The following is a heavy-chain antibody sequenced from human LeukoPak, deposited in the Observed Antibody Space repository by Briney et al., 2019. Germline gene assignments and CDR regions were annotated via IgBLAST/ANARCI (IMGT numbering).Heavy chain of an antibody. D-gene: IGHD3-3*01. CDR1: GGSISSSSYY. CDR3: ARRLGVEPGAFDI. V-gene: IGHV4-39*01. J-gene: IGHJ3*02. CDR2: IYYSGST. Sequence: PSETLSLTCTVSGGSISSSSYYWGWIRQPPGKRLEWIGSIYYSGSTYYNPSLKSRVTISVDTSKNQFSLKLSSVTAADTAVYYCARRLGVEPGAFDIWGQGTMVTVSS.